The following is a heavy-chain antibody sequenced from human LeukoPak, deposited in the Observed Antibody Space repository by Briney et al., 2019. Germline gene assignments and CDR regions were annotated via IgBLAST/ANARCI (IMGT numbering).Heavy chain of an antibody. Sequence: SETLSLTCAVYGGSFSGYYWSWIRQPPGKGLEWIGEINHSGSTNYNPSLKSRVTMSVDKSKNQFTLKLSSVTAADTAVYFCASADYYRIDFWGQGTLVTVSS. CDR2: INHSGST. CDR1: GGSFSGYY. CDR3: ASADYYRIDF. D-gene: IGHD3-10*01. J-gene: IGHJ4*02. V-gene: IGHV4-34*01.